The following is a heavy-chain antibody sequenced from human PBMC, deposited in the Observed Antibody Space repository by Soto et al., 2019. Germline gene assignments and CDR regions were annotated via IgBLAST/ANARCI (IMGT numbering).Heavy chain of an antibody. CDR3: ARVWAPPADAFDI. CDR2: IIPILGIA. J-gene: IGHJ3*02. CDR1: GGTFNSYT. V-gene: IGHV1-69*02. D-gene: IGHD3-16*01. Sequence: SVKVSCKASGGTFNSYTISWVRQAPGQGLEWMGRIIPILGIANYAQKFQGRVTITADKSTSTAYMELSSLRSEDTAVYYCARVWAPPADAFDIWGHGTMATVS.